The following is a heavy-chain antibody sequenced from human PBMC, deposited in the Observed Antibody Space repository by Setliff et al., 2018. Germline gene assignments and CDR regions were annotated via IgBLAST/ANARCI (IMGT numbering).Heavy chain of an antibody. CDR2: IYHSGST. V-gene: IGHV4-38-2*02. D-gene: IGHD6-13*01. CDR3: ARGSAAALSN. J-gene: IGHJ4*02. Sequence: SETLSLTCTVSGYSISSGYYWGWIRQPPGKGLEWIGSIYHSGSTYYNPSLKSRVTISVDTSKNQFSLKLGSVTAADTAVYYCARGSAAALSNWGQGTLVTVSS. CDR1: GYSISSGYY.